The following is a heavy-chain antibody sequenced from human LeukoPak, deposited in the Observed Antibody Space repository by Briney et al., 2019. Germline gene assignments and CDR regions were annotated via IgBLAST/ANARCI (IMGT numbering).Heavy chain of an antibody. CDR2: ISWNSGSI. D-gene: IGHD4/OR15-4a*01. CDR3: AKDSRGWLTYGMDV. J-gene: IGHJ6*02. CDR1: GFTFDDYA. V-gene: IGHV3-9*01. Sequence: GGSLRLSCAASGFTFDDYAMHWVRQAPGKGLEWVSSISWNSGSIGYADSVKGRFTFSRDNAKNSLYLQMNSLRAEDTALYYCAKDSRGWLTYGMDVWGQGTTVTVSS.